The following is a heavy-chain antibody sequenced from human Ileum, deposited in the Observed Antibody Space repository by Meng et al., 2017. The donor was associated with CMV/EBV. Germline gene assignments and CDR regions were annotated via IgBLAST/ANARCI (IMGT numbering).Heavy chain of an antibody. Sequence: SCAASGFTCRGYAMNWVRQAPGKGLEWVSSITGSGDTTYYADSVRGRFTISRDNSKDTLDLLMNSLRAEDTAVYYCAQTWNWLPFEYWGQGTLVTVSS. CDR2: ITGSGDTT. J-gene: IGHJ4*02. D-gene: IGHD1-7*01. CDR1: GFTCRGYA. CDR3: AQTWNWLPFEY. V-gene: IGHV3-23*01.